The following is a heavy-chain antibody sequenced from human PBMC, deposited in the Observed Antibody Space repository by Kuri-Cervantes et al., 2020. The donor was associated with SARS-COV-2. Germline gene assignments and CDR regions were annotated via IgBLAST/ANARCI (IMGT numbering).Heavy chain of an antibody. CDR3: ARDMVGRQYYYYYMDV. V-gene: IGHV4-59*11. Sequence: SETLSLTCTVSGGSISSHYWSWIRQPPGKGLEWIGYIYYSGSTNYNPSLKSRVTISVDTSKNQFSLKLSSVTAADTAVYYCARDMVGRQYYYYYMDVWGKGTTVTVSS. CDR1: GGSISSHY. J-gene: IGHJ6*03. D-gene: IGHD2-15*01. CDR2: IYYSGST.